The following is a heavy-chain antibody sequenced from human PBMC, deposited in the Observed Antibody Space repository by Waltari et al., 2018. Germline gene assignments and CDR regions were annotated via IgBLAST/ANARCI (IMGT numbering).Heavy chain of an antibody. CDR3: ATGPFHYYGSGSYYFDY. D-gene: IGHD3-10*01. V-gene: IGHV1-24*01. Sequence: QVQLVQSGAEVKKPGASVKVSCKVSGSTLTELSMHWVRQAPGKGLEWMGGFDPEDGETIYAQKFQGRVTMTEDTSTDTAYMELSSLRSEDTAVYYCATGPFHYYGSGSYYFDYWGQGTLVTVSS. CDR1: GSTLTELS. CDR2: FDPEDGET. J-gene: IGHJ4*02.